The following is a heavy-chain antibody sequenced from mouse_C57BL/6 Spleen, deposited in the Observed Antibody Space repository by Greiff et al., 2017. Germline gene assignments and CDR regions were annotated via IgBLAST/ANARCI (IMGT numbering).Heavy chain of an antibody. CDR2: IDPSDSYT. CDR3: ARKLTGFAY. J-gene: IGHJ3*01. CDR1: GYTFTSYW. D-gene: IGHD4-1*01. V-gene: IGHV1-50*01. Sequence: QVQLQQPGAELVKPGASVKLSCKASGYTFTSYWMQWVKQRPGQGLEWIGEIDPSDSYTNYNQKFKGKATLTVDTSSSKAYMPLSSLTSEDSAVYYCARKLTGFAYWGQGTLVTVSA.